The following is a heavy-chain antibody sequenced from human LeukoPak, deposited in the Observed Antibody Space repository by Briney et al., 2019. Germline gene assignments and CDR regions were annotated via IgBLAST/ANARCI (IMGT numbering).Heavy chain of an antibody. CDR2: ISGSAYST. V-gene: IGHV3-23*01. CDR3: ARNTSGFKLGDAFDI. CDR1: GFTFSSYA. J-gene: IGHJ3*02. D-gene: IGHD3-22*01. Sequence: GGSLRLSCAASGFTFSSYAMTWVGQAPGKGLEWISAISGSAYSTSYADSVKGRFTISRDNSKNTLYLQMNSLRAEDTAIYYCARNTSGFKLGDAFDIWGQRTMVTVSS.